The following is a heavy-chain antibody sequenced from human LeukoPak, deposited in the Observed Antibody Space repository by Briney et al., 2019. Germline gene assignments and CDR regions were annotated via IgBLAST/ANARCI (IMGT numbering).Heavy chain of an antibody. D-gene: IGHD4-11*01. J-gene: IGHJ4*02. CDR2: IYYSGST. V-gene: IGHV4-39*07. CDR1: GGSISSSSYY. Sequence: SETLSLTCTVSGGSISSSSYYWGWIRQPPGKGLEWIGSIYYSGSTYYNPSLKSRIIISVDTSKNQFSLKLSSVIAADTALYYCARDPQNDYRPYYFDYWGQGTLVTVSS. CDR3: ARDPQNDYRPYYFDY.